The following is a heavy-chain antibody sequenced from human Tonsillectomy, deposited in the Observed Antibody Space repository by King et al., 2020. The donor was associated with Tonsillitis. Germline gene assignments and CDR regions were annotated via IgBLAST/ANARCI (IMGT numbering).Heavy chain of an antibody. D-gene: IGHD6-19*01. CDR3: ANLYISCWYGDY. V-gene: IGHV3-30*18. CDR1: GFTFSGYG. J-gene: IGHJ4*02. CDR2: ISYDGSNR. Sequence: VQLVESGGGVVQPGRSLRLSCAASGFTFSGYGMHWVRQAPGKGLEWVAFISYDGSNRYFADSVKGRFTISRDNSKNTLYLQMNSLRAEDTAVYYCANLYISCWYGDYWGQGTLVTVSS.